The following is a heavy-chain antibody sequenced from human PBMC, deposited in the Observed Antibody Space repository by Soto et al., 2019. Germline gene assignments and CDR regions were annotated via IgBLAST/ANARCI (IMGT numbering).Heavy chain of an antibody. Sequence: QMQLVQSGAEVRMPGSSVKVSCKASGGTISTHSINWVRQAPGQGLEWMGGIIPLFGTTNYAQKFKGRVTITADESTSTAYMELSSLRAEDAAVYYCARGATHGSSWYFWFDPWGQGTLVTVSS. D-gene: IGHD6-13*01. CDR1: GGTISTHS. V-gene: IGHV1-69*01. CDR3: ARGATHGSSWYFWFDP. J-gene: IGHJ5*02. CDR2: IIPLFGTT.